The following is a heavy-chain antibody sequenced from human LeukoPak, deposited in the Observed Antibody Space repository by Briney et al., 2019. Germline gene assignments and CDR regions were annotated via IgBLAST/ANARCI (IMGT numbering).Heavy chain of an antibody. CDR3: ANSYSNSWYYFDY. Sequence: SGGSLRLSCAASGFSFSTSAMSWVRQAPGKGLEWVSTISGSGGSTYSADSVKGRFTISRDNSKKTLYLQMNSLRAEDTAVYYCANSYSNSWYYFDYWGQGTLVTVSS. J-gene: IGHJ4*02. CDR2: ISGSGGST. V-gene: IGHV3-23*01. CDR1: GFSFSTSA. D-gene: IGHD6-13*01.